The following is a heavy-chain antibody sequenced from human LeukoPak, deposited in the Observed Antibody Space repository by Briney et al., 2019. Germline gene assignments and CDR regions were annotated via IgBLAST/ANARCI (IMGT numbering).Heavy chain of an antibody. Sequence: SETLSLTCAVYGGSFSDYYWTWIRQSPGKGLEWIGEINHSGATDYNPSLKSRVTISVDTSKNRFSLKVRSVTAADTAVYYCARRVRGVIISFYYYNGMDVWGQGTTVTVSS. CDR1: GGSFSDYY. CDR3: ARRVRGVIISFYYYNGMDV. V-gene: IGHV4-34*01. J-gene: IGHJ6*02. CDR2: INHSGAT. D-gene: IGHD3-10*01.